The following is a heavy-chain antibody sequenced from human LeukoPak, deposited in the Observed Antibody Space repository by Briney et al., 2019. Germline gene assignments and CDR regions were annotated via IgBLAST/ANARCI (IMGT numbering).Heavy chain of an antibody. CDR3: AKARYNNGWDYFDY. V-gene: IGHV3-23*01. D-gene: IGHD6-19*01. CDR1: GFTFGTSA. J-gene: IGHJ4*02. CDR2: ISGSGNVI. Sequence: GGSLRLSCAASGFTFGTSAMTWVRQAPGKGLERVSSISGSGNVIYDSDSVKGRFSISRDNPKGTLYLQMNSLRAEDTATYFCAKARYNNGWDYFDYWGLGTLVTVSS.